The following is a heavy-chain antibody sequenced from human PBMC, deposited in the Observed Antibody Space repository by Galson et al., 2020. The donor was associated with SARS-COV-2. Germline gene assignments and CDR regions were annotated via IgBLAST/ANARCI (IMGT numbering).Heavy chain of an antibody. J-gene: IGHJ5*02. CDR2: IIPILGIA. Sequence: SVKVSCKASGGTFSSYAISWVRQAPGQGLEWMGGIIPILGIANYAQKFQGRVTITADKSTSTAYMELSSLRSEDTAVYYCARGPSPARKPFGWQQQLVLGWFDPWGQGTLVTVSS. D-gene: IGHD6-13*01. CDR3: ARGPSPARKPFGWQQQLVLGWFDP. V-gene: IGHV1-69*10. CDR1: GGTFSSYA.